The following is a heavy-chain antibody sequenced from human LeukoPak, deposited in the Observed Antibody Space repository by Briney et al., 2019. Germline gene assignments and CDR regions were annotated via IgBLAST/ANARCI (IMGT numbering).Heavy chain of an antibody. D-gene: IGHD5-12*01. CDR1: GFTFSSYA. Sequence: GGSLRLSCAASGFTFSSYAMSWVRQAPGKGLEWVSGISGSGGSAYYADSVKGRFTISRDNSKNTLYLQMNSLRAEDTAVYYCAKRDIVTTAYYFDYWGQGTLVTVSS. CDR2: ISGSGGSA. CDR3: AKRDIVTTAYYFDY. V-gene: IGHV3-23*01. J-gene: IGHJ4*02.